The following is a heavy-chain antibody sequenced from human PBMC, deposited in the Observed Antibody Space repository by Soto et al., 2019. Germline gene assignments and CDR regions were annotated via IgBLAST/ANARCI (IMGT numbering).Heavy chain of an antibody. D-gene: IGHD3-10*01. V-gene: IGHV4-59*01. Sequence: SETLSLTCTVSGGSISSYYWSWIRQPPGKGLEWIGYIYYSGSTNYNPSLKSRVTISVDTSKNQFSLKLSSVTAADTALYYCARTYGRNFDYWGQGSLVTVSS. CDR2: IYYSGST. J-gene: IGHJ4*02. CDR1: GGSISSYY. CDR3: ARTYGRNFDY.